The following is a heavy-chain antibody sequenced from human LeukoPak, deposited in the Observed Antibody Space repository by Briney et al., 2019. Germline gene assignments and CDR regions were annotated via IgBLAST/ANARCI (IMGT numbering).Heavy chain of an antibody. Sequence: GGSLRLSCVVSGFTFRNYGMHWVRQAPGKGLEWVAVIWYDGSNKYYADSVKGRFTISRDNSKNTLYLQMNSLRAEDTAVYYCAKDARPGLSYSSSCPWFDPWGQGTLVTVSS. CDR2: IWYDGSNK. CDR1: GFTFRNYG. J-gene: IGHJ5*02. V-gene: IGHV3-33*03. D-gene: IGHD6-6*01. CDR3: AKDARPGLSYSSSCPWFDP.